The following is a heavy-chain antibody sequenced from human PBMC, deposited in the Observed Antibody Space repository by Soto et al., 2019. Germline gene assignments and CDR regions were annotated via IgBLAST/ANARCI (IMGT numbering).Heavy chain of an antibody. D-gene: IGHD1-1*01. V-gene: IGHV3-33*01. CDR3: ARDKTGTPLNWFDP. CDR1: GFTFSSYG. Sequence: GGSLRLSCAASGFTFSSYGMHWVRQAPGKGLEWVAVIWYDGSNKYYADSVKGRFTISRDNSKNTLYLQMNSLRAEDTAVYYCARDKTGTPLNWFDPWGQGTLVTVSS. J-gene: IGHJ5*02. CDR2: IWYDGSNK.